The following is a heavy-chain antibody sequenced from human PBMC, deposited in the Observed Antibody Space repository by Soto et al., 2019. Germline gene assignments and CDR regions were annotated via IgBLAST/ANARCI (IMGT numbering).Heavy chain of an antibody. Sequence: SETLSLTCTVSGGSISGSYWSWIRQSPGKGLEWLGYVYYTGSTNYSPSLRSRVSISVDTSKNEFSLRLSSVTAADTAVYFCARSVAVPGAHIDYWGQGTQVTVSS. CDR3: ARSVAVPGAHIDY. D-gene: IGHD6-19*01. V-gene: IGHV4-59*01. CDR2: VYYTGST. CDR1: GGSISGSY. J-gene: IGHJ4*02.